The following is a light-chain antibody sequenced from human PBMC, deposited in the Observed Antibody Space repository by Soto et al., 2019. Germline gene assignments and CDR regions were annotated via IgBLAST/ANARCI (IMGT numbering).Light chain of an antibody. CDR3: CSYAGSSTV. Sequence: QSALTQPASVSGSPGQSITISCTGTSRDVGSYNFVSWYQQHPGKAPKLMIYEGSKRPSGVSNRFSGSKSGNTASLTISGLQAEDEADYYCCSYAGSSTVFGTGTKLTVL. V-gene: IGLV2-23*01. J-gene: IGLJ1*01. CDR2: EGS. CDR1: SRDVGSYNF.